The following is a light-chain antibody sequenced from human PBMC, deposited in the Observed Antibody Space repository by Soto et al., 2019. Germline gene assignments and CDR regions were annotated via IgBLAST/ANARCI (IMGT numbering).Light chain of an antibody. J-gene: IGKJ1*01. CDR1: QSISSW. Sequence: DIQMTQSPSTLSASVGDRVTITCRASQSISSWLAWYQQKPGKAPKLLIYKASSLESGVPSRFSGSRSGTAFTLTISSLQPDDFATYYCQQYNSSPWTFGQGTKVDIK. CDR2: KAS. V-gene: IGKV1-5*03. CDR3: QQYNSSPWT.